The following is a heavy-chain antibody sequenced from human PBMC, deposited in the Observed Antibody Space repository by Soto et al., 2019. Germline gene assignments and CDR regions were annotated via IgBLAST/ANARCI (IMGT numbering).Heavy chain of an antibody. J-gene: IGHJ5*02. CDR1: GGSISSYY. CDR3: ARDPGDYDFWSGSNWFDP. V-gene: IGHV4-4*07. D-gene: IGHD3-3*01. Sequence: PSETLSLTCTVSGGSISSYYWSWIRQPAGKGLEWIGRIYTSGSTNYNPSLKSRVTMSVDTSKNQFSLKLSSVTAADTAVYYCARDPGDYDFWSGSNWFDPWGQGTLVTVPQ. CDR2: IYTSGST.